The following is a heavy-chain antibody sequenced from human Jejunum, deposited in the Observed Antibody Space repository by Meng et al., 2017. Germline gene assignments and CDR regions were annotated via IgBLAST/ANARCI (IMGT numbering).Heavy chain of an antibody. D-gene: IGHD6-13*01. CDR1: VGCISSSY. CDR3: ARIYGSWLVDY. CDR2: ISTSGST. J-gene: IGHJ4*02. V-gene: IGHV4-4*07. Sequence: QVQLEEVVQGLVIPSKTCSLTCTDSVGCISSSYWRRIRQPAGKGLGWIGRISTSGSTNYNPSLKSRVTMSLDTSKNQFSLKLSSVTAADTAVYYCARIYGSWLVDYWGQGTLVTVSS.